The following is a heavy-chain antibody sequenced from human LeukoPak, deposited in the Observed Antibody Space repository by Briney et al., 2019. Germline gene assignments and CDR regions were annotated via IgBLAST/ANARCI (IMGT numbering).Heavy chain of an antibody. V-gene: IGHV3-7*01. J-gene: IGHJ4*02. Sequence: GGSLRLSCAASGFTSSSYWMTWVRQAPGKELEWVANIKQDGNEKYYVDSVKGRFTISRDNAKNSLYLQTNSLRAEDTAVYYCARGFDSRFFDYWGQGTLVTVSS. CDR1: GFTSSSYW. D-gene: IGHD3-22*01. CDR3: ARGFDSRFFDY. CDR2: IKQDGNEK.